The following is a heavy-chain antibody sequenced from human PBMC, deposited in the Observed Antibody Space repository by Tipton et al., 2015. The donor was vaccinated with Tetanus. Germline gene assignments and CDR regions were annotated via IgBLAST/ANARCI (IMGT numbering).Heavy chain of an antibody. CDR3: ARGGSLDPLSFDY. J-gene: IGHJ4*02. V-gene: IGHV4-59*01. CDR2: IYYSGST. D-gene: IGHD3-16*01. Sequence: TLSLTCTVSGGSISSYYWSWIRQPPGKGLEWIGYIYYSGSTNYNPSLKSRVTISVDTSKNQFSLKLSSVTAADTAVYYCARGGSLDPLSFDYWGQGTLVTVSS. CDR1: GGSISSYY.